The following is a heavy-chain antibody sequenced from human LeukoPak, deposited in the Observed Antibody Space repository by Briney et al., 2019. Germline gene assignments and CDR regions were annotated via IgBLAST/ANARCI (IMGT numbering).Heavy chain of an antibody. D-gene: IGHD3-10*01. Sequence: SVKVSCKASGYTFTSYGISWVRQAPGQGLEWMGRIIPILGIANYAQKFQGRVTITADKSTSTAYMELSSLRSEDTAVYYCARGFDAYYFDYWGQGTLVTVSS. CDR2: IIPILGIA. J-gene: IGHJ4*02. CDR3: ARGFDAYYFDY. V-gene: IGHV1-69*04. CDR1: GYTFTSYG.